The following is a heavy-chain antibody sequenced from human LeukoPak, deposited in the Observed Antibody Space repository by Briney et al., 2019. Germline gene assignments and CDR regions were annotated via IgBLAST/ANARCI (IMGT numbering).Heavy chain of an antibody. Sequence: SETLSLTCAVYGGSFSGYYWSWIRQPPGKGLEWIGEINHSGSTNYNPSLKSRVTISVDTSKNQFSLKLSSVTAADTAVYYCARRTFGRSNWFDPWGQGTLVTVFS. V-gene: IGHV4-34*01. D-gene: IGHD3-3*01. J-gene: IGHJ5*02. CDR3: ARRTFGRSNWFDP. CDR2: INHSGST. CDR1: GGSFSGYY.